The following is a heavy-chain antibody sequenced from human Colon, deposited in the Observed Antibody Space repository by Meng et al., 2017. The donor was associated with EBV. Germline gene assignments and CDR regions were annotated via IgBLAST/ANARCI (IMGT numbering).Heavy chain of an antibody. CDR3: ARDGGVTHIP. J-gene: IGHJ5*02. CDR2: IYHNGQT. V-gene: IGHV4-4*02. CDR1: GTSISTSNW. Sequence: QVLVQGSGEGLVKLSGTLSLTCAVSGTSISTSNWWSWFRQSPGEGLEWIGAIYHNGQTNYNPSLKSRVSMSVDESKNEFSLNLKSVTAADTAVYYCARDGGVTHIPWGQGVLVTVSS. D-gene: IGHD2-8*02.